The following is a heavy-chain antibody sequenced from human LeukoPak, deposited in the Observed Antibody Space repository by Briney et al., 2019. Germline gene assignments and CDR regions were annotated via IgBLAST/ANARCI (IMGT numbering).Heavy chain of an antibody. J-gene: IGHJ4*02. V-gene: IGHV3-66*02. CDR2: IYSSGNT. D-gene: IGHD6-13*01. Sequence: GSLRLSCAASGFTVSSNYMSWVRQAPGKGLEWVSVIYSSGNTYYADSVKDRFTISRDNSKNTMYLQMNSLRTEDTAVYYCARRRSSSWGIDYWGQGTLVTVSS. CDR1: GFTVSSNY. CDR3: ARRRSSSWGIDY.